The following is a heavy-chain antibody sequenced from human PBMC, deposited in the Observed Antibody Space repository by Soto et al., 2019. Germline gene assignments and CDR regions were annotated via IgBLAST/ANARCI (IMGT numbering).Heavy chain of an antibody. CDR3: GKAVIVATIAGRGTSFDY. CDR2: VSGYDGDT. V-gene: IGHV1-18*01. CDR1: GYTFTSYH. Sequence: QVQLVQSGAEVKKPGASVRVSCKASGYTFTSYHISWVPQAPGQGLDSMGSVSGYDGDTNYAQSFPCIVTMTTDPSTKTAYMELRRRRSDDSAMYFCGKAVIVATIAGRGTSFDYWGQGTLVTVSS. J-gene: IGHJ4*02. D-gene: IGHD5-12*01.